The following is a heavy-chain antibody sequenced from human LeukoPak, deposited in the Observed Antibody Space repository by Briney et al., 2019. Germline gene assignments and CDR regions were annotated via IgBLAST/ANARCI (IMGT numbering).Heavy chain of an antibody. D-gene: IGHD2-21*02. J-gene: IGHJ4*02. V-gene: IGHV4-61*08. CDR2: VYYIGTT. Sequence: PSGTLSLTCTVSGGSVSSPDSYWSWIRQPPGKGLEWIGNVYYIGTTSYNSSLKSRVTISVDTSKNQFSLKLSSVTAADTAVYYCARALVTAILYEDWGQGTLVTVSS. CDR1: GGSVSSPDSY. CDR3: ARALVTAILYED.